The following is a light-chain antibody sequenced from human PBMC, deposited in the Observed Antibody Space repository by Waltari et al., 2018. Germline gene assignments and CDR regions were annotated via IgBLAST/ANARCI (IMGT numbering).Light chain of an antibody. CDR2: DIS. Sequence: QSALTQPRSVSGSPGQSVTISCTGTSSDVGAYNFVSWYQQHPGKAPKVILYDISRRPSVVPDRFSGSRSGNTASLTISGLRSEDEADYYCSSFAGTYTYVFGGGTKVTVL. CDR1: SSDVGAYNF. V-gene: IGLV2-11*01. J-gene: IGLJ1*01. CDR3: SSFAGTYTYV.